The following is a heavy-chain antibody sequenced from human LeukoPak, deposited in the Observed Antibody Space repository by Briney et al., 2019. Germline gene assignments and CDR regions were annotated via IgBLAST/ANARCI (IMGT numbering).Heavy chain of an antibody. D-gene: IGHD6-19*01. V-gene: IGHV5-51*01. Sequence: PGESLKISCKGSGYSFTSYWIGWVRQMPGKGLEWMGIIYPGDSDTTYSPSFQGQVTISADKSISTAYLQWSSLKASDTAMYYCASPLGTVAGIVGAFDIWGQGTMVTVSS. CDR2: IYPGDSDT. J-gene: IGHJ3*02. CDR3: ASPLGTVAGIVGAFDI. CDR1: GYSFTSYW.